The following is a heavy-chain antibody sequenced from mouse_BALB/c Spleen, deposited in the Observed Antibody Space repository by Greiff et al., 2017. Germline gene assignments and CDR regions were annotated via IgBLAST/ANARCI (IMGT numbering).Heavy chain of an antibody. D-gene: IGHD2-14*01. J-gene: IGHJ3*01. CDR2: ISYSGST. CDR3: AREEYYRYERPWFAY. V-gene: IGHV3-2*02. Sequence: VQLKESGPGLVKPSQSLSLTCTVTGYSITSDYAWNWIRQFPGNKLEWMGYISYSGSTSYNPSLKSRISITRDTSKNQFFLQLNSVTTEDTATYYCAREEYYRYERPWFAYWGQGTLVTVSA. CDR1: GYSITSDYA.